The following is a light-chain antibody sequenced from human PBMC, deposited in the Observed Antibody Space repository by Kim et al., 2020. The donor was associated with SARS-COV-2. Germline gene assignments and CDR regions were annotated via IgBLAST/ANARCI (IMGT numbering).Light chain of an antibody. CDR2: GAS. V-gene: IGKV3-20*01. J-gene: IGKJ2*01. Sequence: SLSPGERATLSCRASQSVSSSYLAWYQQKPGQAPRLLIYGASSRVTGIPDRFSGSGSGTDFTLTISRLEPEDFAVYYCQQYGGSRTFGQGTKLEI. CDR1: QSVSSSY. CDR3: QQYGGSRT.